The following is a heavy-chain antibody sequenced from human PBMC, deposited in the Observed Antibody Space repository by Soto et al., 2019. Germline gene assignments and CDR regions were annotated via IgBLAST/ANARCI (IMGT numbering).Heavy chain of an antibody. CDR2: IYYSGST. D-gene: IGHD2-2*01. V-gene: IGHV4-59*01. CDR3: ARDQRRPQPAAISSVGYMDV. Sequence: SETLSLTCPVSGGSISSYYLSWIRQPPGKGLEWIGYIYYSGSTNYNPSLKSRVTISVDTSKNQFSLKLSSVTAADTAVYYCARDQRRPQPAAISSVGYMDVWGKGTTVTVSS. CDR1: GGSISSYY. J-gene: IGHJ6*03.